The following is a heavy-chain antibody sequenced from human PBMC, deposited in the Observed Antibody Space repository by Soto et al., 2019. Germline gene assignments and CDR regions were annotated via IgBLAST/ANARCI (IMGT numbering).Heavy chain of an antibody. CDR3: TKGGIPRRYNIPKVDFDY. CDR1: GFTFSSYA. Sequence: GGSLRLSCAASGFTFSSYAMSWVRQAPGRGLEWVSAISGSGATTYYPDSVKGRFTISRDNSKNTLYLQMNNLRADDTAVYYCTKGGIPRRYNIPKVDFDYWGQGSLVTVSS. D-gene: IGHD1-1*01. CDR2: ISGSGATT. J-gene: IGHJ4*02. V-gene: IGHV3-23*01.